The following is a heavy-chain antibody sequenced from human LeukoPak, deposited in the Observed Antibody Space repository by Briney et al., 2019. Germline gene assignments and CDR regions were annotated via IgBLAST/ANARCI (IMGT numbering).Heavy chain of an antibody. CDR3: AKSGASPLYHMDV. V-gene: IGHV3-23*01. D-gene: IGHD1-26*01. CDR2: ITGSSGTA. J-gene: IGHJ6*03. CDR1: GFTFSSYS. Sequence: GGSLRLSCAASGFTFSSYSMNWVRQAPGRGLVWVSGITGSSGTAYYAGSVKGRFTISRDDSKNTLYLQMSSLRVDDTAIYYCAKSGASPLYHMDVWGKGATVTVSS.